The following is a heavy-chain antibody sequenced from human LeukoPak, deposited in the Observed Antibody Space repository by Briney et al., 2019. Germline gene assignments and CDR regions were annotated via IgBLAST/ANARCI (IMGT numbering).Heavy chain of an antibody. CDR2: IKHDGSEK. J-gene: IGHJ6*03. V-gene: IGHV3-7*01. CDR3: ARAEKVEYYDILTGYHYYYYYMDV. D-gene: IGHD3-9*01. CDR1: GFTFSSYW. Sequence: PGGSLRLTCAASGFTFSSYWMSWVRQAPGKGLEWVANIKHDGSEKYYVDSVKGRFTISRDNAKNSLYLQMNSLRAEDTAVYYCARAEKVEYYDILTGYHYYYYYMDVWGKGTTVTVSS.